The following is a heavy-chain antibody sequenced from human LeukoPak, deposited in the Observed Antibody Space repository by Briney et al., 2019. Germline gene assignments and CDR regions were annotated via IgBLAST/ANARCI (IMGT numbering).Heavy chain of an antibody. Sequence: SQTLSLTCAISGDSVSSNSAAWNWIRQSPSRGLERLGRTYYRSKWYNDYAVSVKSRITINPDTSKNQFSLQLNSVTPEDTAVYYCARGYCSSTSCQAFYYYYYYMDVWGKGTTVTVSS. D-gene: IGHD2-2*01. V-gene: IGHV6-1*01. CDR3: ARGYCSSTSCQAFYYYYYYMDV. J-gene: IGHJ6*03. CDR2: TYYRSKWYN. CDR1: GDSVSSNSAA.